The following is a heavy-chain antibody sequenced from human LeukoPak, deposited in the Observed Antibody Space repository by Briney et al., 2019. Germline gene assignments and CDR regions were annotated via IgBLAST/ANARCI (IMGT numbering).Heavy chain of an antibody. CDR3: ARVRGDSSGYYYYNAFDI. J-gene: IGHJ3*02. V-gene: IGHV1-2*02. CDR1: GYTFTGYY. CDR2: INPNSGGT. D-gene: IGHD3-22*01. Sequence: ASVKVSCKASGYTFTGYYMHWVRRAPGQGLEWMGWINPNSGGTNYAQKFQGRVTMTRDTSISTAYMELSRLRSDDTAVYYCARVRGDSSGYYYYNAFDIWGQGTMVTVSS.